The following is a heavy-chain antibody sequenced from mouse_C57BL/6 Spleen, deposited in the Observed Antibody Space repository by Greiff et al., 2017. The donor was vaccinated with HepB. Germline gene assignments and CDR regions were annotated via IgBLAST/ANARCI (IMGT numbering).Heavy chain of an antibody. CDR2: ISYDGSN. CDR3: ARDLITTVVEGFAY. J-gene: IGHJ3*01. CDR1: GYSITSGYY. V-gene: IGHV3-6*01. D-gene: IGHD1-1*01. Sequence: EVQLQQSGPGLVKPSQSLSLTCSVTGYSITSGYYWNWIRQFPGNKLEWMGYISYDGSNNYNPSLKNRISITRDTSKNQFFLKLNSVTTEDTATYYCARDLITTVVEGFAYWGQGTLVTVSA.